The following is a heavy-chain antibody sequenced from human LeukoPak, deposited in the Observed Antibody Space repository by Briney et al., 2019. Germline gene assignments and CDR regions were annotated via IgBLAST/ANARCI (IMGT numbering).Heavy chain of an antibody. Sequence: SETLSLTCTVSGGSISSSNYYWGWIRQPPGKGLEWIGSIYYSGSTYYTPSLKSRVTISVDTSKNQFSLKLSSVTAADTAVYYCASLYGSGSYYPSDYWGQGILVTVSS. V-gene: IGHV4-39*07. J-gene: IGHJ4*02. CDR1: GGSISSSNYY. CDR2: IYYSGST. D-gene: IGHD3-10*01. CDR3: ASLYGSGSYYPSDY.